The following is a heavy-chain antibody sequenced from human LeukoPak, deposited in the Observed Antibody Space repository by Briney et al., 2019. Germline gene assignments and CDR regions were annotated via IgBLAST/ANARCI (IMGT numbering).Heavy chain of an antibody. CDR2: IRYDGSNK. V-gene: IGHV3-30*02. J-gene: IGHJ5*02. CDR1: GFTFSSYG. CDR3: AKDREYCSGGSCYPSNWFDP. Sequence: GGSLRLSCAASGFTFSSYGMHWVRQAPDKGLEWVAFIRYDGSNKYYADSVKGRFTISRDNSKNTLYLQMNSLRAEDTAVYYCAKDREYCSGGSCYPSNWFDPWGQGTLVTVSS. D-gene: IGHD2-15*01.